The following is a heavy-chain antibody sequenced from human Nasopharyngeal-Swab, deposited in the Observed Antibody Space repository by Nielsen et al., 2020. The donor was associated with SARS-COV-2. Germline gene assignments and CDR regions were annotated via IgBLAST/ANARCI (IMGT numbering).Heavy chain of an antibody. CDR3: ARDQGYSGGYGY. J-gene: IGHJ4*02. D-gene: IGHD1-26*01. CDR2: ISSSSNTI. V-gene: IGHV3-48*01. Sequence: WIRQPPGKGLEWVSYISSSSNTIHYANSVKGRFTISRDNARDSLYLQMSSLRAEDTAVYYCARDQGYSGGYGYWGQGTLVTVSS.